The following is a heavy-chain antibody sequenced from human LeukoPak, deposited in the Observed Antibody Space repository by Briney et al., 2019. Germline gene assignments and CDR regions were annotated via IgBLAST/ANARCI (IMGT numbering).Heavy chain of an antibody. J-gene: IGHJ5*02. D-gene: IGHD6-19*01. V-gene: IGHV1-2*02. CDR3: ARDISSGWYGGVNWFDP. CDR1: GYTFTGYY. Sequence: ASVKVSCKASGYTFTGYYMRWVRQAPGQGLEWMGWINPNSGGTNYAQKFQGRVTMTRDTSISTAYMELSRLRSDDTAVYYCARDISSGWYGGVNWFDPWGQGTLVTVSS. CDR2: INPNSGGT.